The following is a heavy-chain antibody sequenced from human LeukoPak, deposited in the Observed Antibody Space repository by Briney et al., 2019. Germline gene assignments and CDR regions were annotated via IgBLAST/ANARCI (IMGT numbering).Heavy chain of an antibody. J-gene: IGHJ5*02. Sequence: ASVKVSCKASGYTFTGYYMHWVRRAPGQGLEWMGWINPNSGGTNYAQKFQGRVTMTRDTSISTAYMELSRLRSDDTAVYYCARDGYSYDWGNWFDPWGQGTLVTVSS. CDR2: INPNSGGT. V-gene: IGHV1-2*02. D-gene: IGHD5-18*01. CDR1: GYTFTGYY. CDR3: ARDGYSYDWGNWFDP.